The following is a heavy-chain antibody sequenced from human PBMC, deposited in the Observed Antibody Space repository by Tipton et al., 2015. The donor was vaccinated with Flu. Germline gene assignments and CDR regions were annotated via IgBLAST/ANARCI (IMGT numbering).Heavy chain of an antibody. CDR3: ARLPLPLSYFDY. Sequence: TLSLTCSVSGDSIASDYYWGWIRQPPGKGLEWIGNLHHTGNTYYNPSLRSRVTISVDTSNNQFSLKLSSVTAADTAVYYCARLPLPLSYFDYWGQGTLVTVSS. V-gene: IGHV4-38-2*01. CDR1: GDSIASDYY. J-gene: IGHJ4*02. CDR2: LHHTGNT.